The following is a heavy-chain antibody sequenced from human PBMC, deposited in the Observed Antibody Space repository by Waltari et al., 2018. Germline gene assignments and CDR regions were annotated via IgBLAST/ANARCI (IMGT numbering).Heavy chain of an antibody. J-gene: IGHJ3*02. Sequence: QVQLQESGPGLVKPSQTLSLTCTVSGGSISSGSYYWSWIRQPAGKGLEWIGYIYTSGSTNYNPSLKSRVTISVDTSKNQFSLKLSSVTAADTAVYYCARARSPHDAFDIWGQGTMVTVSP. CDR1: GGSISSGSYY. V-gene: IGHV4-61*09. CDR2: IYTSGST. CDR3: ARARSPHDAFDI.